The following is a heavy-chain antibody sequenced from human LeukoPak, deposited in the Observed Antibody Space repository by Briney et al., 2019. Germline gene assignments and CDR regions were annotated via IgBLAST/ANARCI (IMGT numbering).Heavy chain of an antibody. CDR1: GFTFSSYG. CDR3: ARVAAAGIYYYYYMDV. V-gene: IGHV3-7*01. CDR2: IKQDGSEK. D-gene: IGHD6-13*01. Sequence: GGSLRLSCAASGFTFSSYGMSWVRQAPGKGLEWVANIKQDGSEKYYVDSVKGRFTISRDNAKNSLYLQMYSLRAEDTAVYYCARVAAAGIYYYYYMDVWGKGTTVTVSS. J-gene: IGHJ6*03.